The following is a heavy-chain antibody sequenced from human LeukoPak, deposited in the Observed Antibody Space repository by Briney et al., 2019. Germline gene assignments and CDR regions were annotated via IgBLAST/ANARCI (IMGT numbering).Heavy chain of an antibody. D-gene: IGHD3-22*01. CDR1: DGSFSGYY. J-gene: IGHJ4*02. V-gene: IGHV4-34*01. CDR2: INQSGST. Sequence: SETLSLTCAVDDGSFSGYYWSWIRQPPGKGLEWIGEINQSGSTNYNPSLKSRVTISVDTSKKQVSLKLSSVTAADTAVYYCARGSFYYDTSVDYWGPGTLGTVSS. CDR3: ARGSFYYDTSVDY.